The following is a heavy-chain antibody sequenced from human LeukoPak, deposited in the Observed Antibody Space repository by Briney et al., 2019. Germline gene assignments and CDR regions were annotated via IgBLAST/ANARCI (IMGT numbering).Heavy chain of an antibody. CDR3: ARNASGSYYSDAFDI. CDR2: ISSSSSYI. Sequence: GGSLRLSCAASGFTFSSYSMNWVRQAPGKGLEWVSSISSSSSYIYYADSVKGRFTISRDSAKNSLYLQMNSLRAEDTAVYYCARNASGSYYSDAFDIWGQGTMVTVSS. V-gene: IGHV3-21*01. CDR1: GFTFSSYS. J-gene: IGHJ3*02. D-gene: IGHD3-10*01.